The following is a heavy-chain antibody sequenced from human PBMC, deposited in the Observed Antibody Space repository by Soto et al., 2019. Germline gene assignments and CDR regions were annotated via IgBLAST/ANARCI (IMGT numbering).Heavy chain of an antibody. CDR3: ARGPEQWLVRNYYYMDV. J-gene: IGHJ6*03. CDR1: GYTFTSYD. V-gene: IGHV1-8*01. CDR2: MNPNSGNT. Sequence: QVQLVQSGAEVKKPGASVKVSCKASGYTFTSYDINWVRQATGQGLEWMGWMNPNSGNTGYAQKFQGRVTITRNTSISTAYMELSSLRSEDTAVYYCARGPEQWLVRNYYYMDVWGKGTTVTVSS. D-gene: IGHD6-19*01.